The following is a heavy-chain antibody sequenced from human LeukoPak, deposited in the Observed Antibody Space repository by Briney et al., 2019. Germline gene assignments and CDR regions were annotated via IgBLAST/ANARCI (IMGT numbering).Heavy chain of an antibody. CDR1: GGSISSYY. CDR2: INHSGST. V-gene: IGHV4-34*01. J-gene: IGHJ5*02. Sequence: SETLSLTCTVSGGSISSYYWSWIRQPPGKGLEWIGEINHSGSTNYNPSLKSRVTISVDTSKNQFSLKLSPVTAADTAVYYCARAGLTYSGSYYNWFDPWGQGTLVTVSS. D-gene: IGHD1-26*01. CDR3: ARAGLTYSGSYYNWFDP.